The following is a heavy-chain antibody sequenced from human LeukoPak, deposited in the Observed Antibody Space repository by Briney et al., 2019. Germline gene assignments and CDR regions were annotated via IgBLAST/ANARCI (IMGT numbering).Heavy chain of an antibody. Sequence: SETLSLTCAVYGGSFSGYYWSWIRQPPGKGLEWIGRIYATGNTNYSPSLKSRVIMSVDMSKNQFSLKLSSVTAADTAVYYCAREMTMVRGVSENVYHYMDVWGTGTTVTISS. J-gene: IGHJ6*03. CDR1: GGSFSGYY. CDR2: IYATGNT. D-gene: IGHD3-10*01. CDR3: AREMTMVRGVSENVYHYMDV. V-gene: IGHV4-59*10.